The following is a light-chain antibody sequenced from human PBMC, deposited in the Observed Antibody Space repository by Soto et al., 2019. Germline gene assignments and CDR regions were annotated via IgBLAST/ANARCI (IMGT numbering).Light chain of an antibody. CDR2: EVT. J-gene: IGLJ1*01. CDR1: SSDVGFYNY. V-gene: IGLV2-14*01. CDR3: CSYTTSSTRV. Sequence: QSALTQPASVSGSPGQSIAISCTGSSSDVGFYNYISWYQQHPGKVPKLIIYEVTNRPSGVSNRFSGSKSGNTASLTISGLQAKDEADYYCCSYTTSSTRVFGTGTKVTVL.